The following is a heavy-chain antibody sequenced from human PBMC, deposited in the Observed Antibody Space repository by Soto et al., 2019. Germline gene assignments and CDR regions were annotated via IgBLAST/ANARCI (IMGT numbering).Heavy chain of an antibody. D-gene: IGHD2-8*01. Sequence: SVKVSCKASGGTFSSNAISWVRQAPGQGLEWMGGIIPIFGTANYAQKFQGRVTITADESTSTAYMELSSLRSEDTAVYYCARGRGGYCTNGVCRNYAFDIWGQGTMVTVSS. V-gene: IGHV1-69*13. CDR1: GGTFSSNA. CDR2: IIPIFGTA. CDR3: ARGRGGYCTNGVCRNYAFDI. J-gene: IGHJ3*02.